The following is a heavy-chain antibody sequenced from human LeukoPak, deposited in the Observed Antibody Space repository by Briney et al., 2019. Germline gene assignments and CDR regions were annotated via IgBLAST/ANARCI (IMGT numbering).Heavy chain of an antibody. CDR2: IYTSGST. Sequence: SETLSLTCTVSGGSISSGSYYWSWIRQPAGKGLEWIGRIYTSGSTNYNPSLKSRVTISVDTSKNQFSPKLRSVTAADTAVYYCARGDLGATGAFDIWGQGTMVTVSS. D-gene: IGHD4/OR15-4a*01. CDR1: GGSISSGSYY. CDR3: ARGDLGATGAFDI. V-gene: IGHV4-61*02. J-gene: IGHJ3*02.